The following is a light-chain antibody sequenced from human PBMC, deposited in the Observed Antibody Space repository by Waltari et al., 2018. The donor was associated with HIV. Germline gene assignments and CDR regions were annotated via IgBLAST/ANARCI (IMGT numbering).Light chain of an antibody. V-gene: IGLV3-21*02. CDR1: NIGSKT. CDR2: DDA. Sequence: SYVLTQPPSVSVAPGQTAMITCRGNNIGSKTVQWYQQKPGQAPILVIYDDADRPSGIPERFSGSNAWNTATLTSSRVEAGDEADYFCQVWDGNSDHQVFGGGTKLTVL. J-gene: IGLJ3*02. CDR3: QVWDGNSDHQV.